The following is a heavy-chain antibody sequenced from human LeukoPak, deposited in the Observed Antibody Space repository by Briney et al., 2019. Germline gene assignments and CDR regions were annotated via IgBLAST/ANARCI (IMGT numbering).Heavy chain of an antibody. Sequence: GASVKVSCKASGFTFTSSAVQWVRQARGQRLEWIGWIVVGSGNTNYAQKFQGRVTITADESTSTAYMELSSLRSEDTAVYYCWGTTVTRRLYYFDYWGQGTLVTVSS. J-gene: IGHJ4*02. CDR1: GFTFTSSA. V-gene: IGHV1-58*01. CDR2: IVVGSGNT. CDR3: WGTTVTRRLYYFDY. D-gene: IGHD4-17*01.